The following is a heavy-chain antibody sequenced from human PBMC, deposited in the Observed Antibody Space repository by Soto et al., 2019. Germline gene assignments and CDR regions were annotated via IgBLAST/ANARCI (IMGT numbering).Heavy chain of an antibody. D-gene: IGHD5-12*01. CDR2: ISSSGSTI. CDR3: ARDGAGMATIPINGYYYGMDV. Sequence: AGGSLRLSCAASGFTFSDYYMSWIRQAPGKGLEWVSYISSSGSTIYYADSVKGRFTISRDNAKNSLYLQMNSLRAEDTAVYYCARDGAGMATIPINGYYYGMDVWGQGTTVTVSS. CDR1: GFTFSDYY. V-gene: IGHV3-11*01. J-gene: IGHJ6*02.